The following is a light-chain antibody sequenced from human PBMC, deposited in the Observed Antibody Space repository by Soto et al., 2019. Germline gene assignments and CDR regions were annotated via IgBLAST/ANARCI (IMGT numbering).Light chain of an antibody. V-gene: IGLV1-40*01. J-gene: IGLJ2*01. CDR2: GNS. CDR1: SSNIGAGYD. CDR3: QSYDSSLSGVV. Sequence: QAVVTQPPSVSGAPGQRVTISCTGSSSNIGAGYDVHWYQQLPGTAPKLLIYGNSNRPSGVPDRFSGYKSGTSASLAITGRQAEDEADYYCQSYDSSLSGVVFGGGTKLTVL.